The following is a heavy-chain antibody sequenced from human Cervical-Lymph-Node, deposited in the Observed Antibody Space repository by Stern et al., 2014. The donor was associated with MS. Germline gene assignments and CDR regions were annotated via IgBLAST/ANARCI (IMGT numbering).Heavy chain of an antibody. D-gene: IGHD1-26*01. J-gene: IGHJ6*02. Sequence: VQLVESGGGLEQPGRSPRLSCAASGFIFDDYAMHWVRQAPGKGLEWVAGLSWNSGTIGYAESVKGRFTISRDNARKSLYLQMNSLRAEDTALCYCVNSMGATYYYYAMDVWGQGTTVIVSS. V-gene: IGHV3-9*01. CDR3: VNSMGATYYYYAMDV. CDR1: GFIFDDYA. CDR2: LSWNSGTI.